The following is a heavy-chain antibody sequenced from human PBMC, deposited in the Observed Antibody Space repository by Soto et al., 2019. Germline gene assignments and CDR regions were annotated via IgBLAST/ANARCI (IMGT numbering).Heavy chain of an antibody. D-gene: IGHD2-2*02. CDR2: IYPGDSDT. V-gene: IGHV5-51*01. Sequence: GESLKISCXGSGYSFTSYWIGWVRQMPGKGLEWMGIIYPGDSDTRYSPSFQGQVTISADKSISTAYLQWSSLKASDTAMYYCARVGVVPAAIGLYYYYGMDVWGQGTTVTVS. CDR1: GYSFTSYW. CDR3: ARVGVVPAAIGLYYYYGMDV. J-gene: IGHJ6*02.